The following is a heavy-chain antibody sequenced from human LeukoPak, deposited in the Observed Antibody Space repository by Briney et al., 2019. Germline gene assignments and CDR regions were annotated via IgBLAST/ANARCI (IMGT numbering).Heavy chain of an antibody. J-gene: IGHJ4*02. Sequence: SETLSLTCTVSGYSISSGYYWGWIRQPPGKGLEWIGSIYHSGSTYYNPSLKSRVTISVDTSKNQFSLKLSSVTAADTAVYYCARGEGATTGPSYWGQGTLVTVSS. D-gene: IGHD1-26*01. V-gene: IGHV4-38-2*02. CDR1: GYSISSGYY. CDR2: IYHSGST. CDR3: ARGEGATTGPSY.